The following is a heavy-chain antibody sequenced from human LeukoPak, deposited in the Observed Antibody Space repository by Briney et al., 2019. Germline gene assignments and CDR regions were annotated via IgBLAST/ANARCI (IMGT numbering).Heavy chain of an antibody. CDR3: ARVLAAAGTYYYYYGMDV. D-gene: IGHD6-13*01. CDR1: GDSVSSNSAA. CDR2: TYYRSKWYN. Sequence: SQTLSLTCAISGDSVSSNSAAWNWIRQSPSRGLEWLGRTYYRSKWYNDYAVSVKSRITINPDTSKNQFSLKLSSVTAADTAVYYCARVLAAAGTYYYYYGMDVWGQGTTVTVSS. J-gene: IGHJ6*02. V-gene: IGHV6-1*01.